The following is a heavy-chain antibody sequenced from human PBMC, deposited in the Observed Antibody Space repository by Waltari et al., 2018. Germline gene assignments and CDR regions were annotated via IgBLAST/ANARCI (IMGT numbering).Heavy chain of an antibody. D-gene: IGHD2-15*01. CDR1: GDSISSSNYY. Sequence: QLQLQESGPGLVTPSETLSLTCTVSGDSISSSNYYWVWIRQPPGKGLEWIGSIYYSGSTYYNPSLKSRVTISVDTSKSQFSLNLNSVTAADTAVYYCARHAWNGWSRPFDYWGQGTLVTVSS. CDR3: ARHAWNGWSRPFDY. V-gene: IGHV4-39*01. CDR2: IYYSGST. J-gene: IGHJ4*02.